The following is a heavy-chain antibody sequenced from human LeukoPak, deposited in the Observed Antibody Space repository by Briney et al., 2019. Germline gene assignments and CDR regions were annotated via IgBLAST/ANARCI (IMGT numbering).Heavy chain of an antibody. D-gene: IGHD5-18*01. CDR2: ITPIFGTA. V-gene: IGHV1-69*06. Sequence: SVKVSCKASGGTFNNYAINWLRQAPGQGLEWMGGITPIFGTANYVQKFQGRVTITADKSTSTALMELSSLRSEDTAIYYCARASSDDTAMATPFAYWGQGTLVTVSS. CDR3: ARASSDDTAMATPFAY. CDR1: GGTFNNYA. J-gene: IGHJ4*02.